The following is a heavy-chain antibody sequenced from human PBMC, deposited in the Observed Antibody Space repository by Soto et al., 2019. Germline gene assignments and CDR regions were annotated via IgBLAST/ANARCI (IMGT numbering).Heavy chain of an antibody. CDR2: TYYNGDT. Sequence: PSETLSLTCTVSDDSFRVAEYYWSWIRQPLGKGPEWIGYTYYNGDTKYNPALRSRVTMSEDTSKNQFSLRLSSVTAADTAVYFCARGPAYIDGWRTFDLWGRGILVTVSS. CDR3: ARGPAYIDGWRTFDL. D-gene: IGHD6-19*01. CDR1: DDSFRVAEYY. V-gene: IGHV4-61*08. J-gene: IGHJ4*02.